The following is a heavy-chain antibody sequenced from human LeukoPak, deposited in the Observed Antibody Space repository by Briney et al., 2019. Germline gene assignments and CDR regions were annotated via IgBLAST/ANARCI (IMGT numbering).Heavy chain of an antibody. Sequence: PSETLSLTCTVSGGSISSYYWSWIRQPPGKGLEWIGYIYYSGSTNYNPSLKSRVTISVDTSKNQFSLKLSSVTAADTAVYYCASGYSGYDAYYFDDWGQGTLVTVSS. CDR3: ASGYSGYDAYYFDD. J-gene: IGHJ4*02. D-gene: IGHD5-12*01. V-gene: IGHV4-59*01. CDR2: IYYSGST. CDR1: GGSISSYY.